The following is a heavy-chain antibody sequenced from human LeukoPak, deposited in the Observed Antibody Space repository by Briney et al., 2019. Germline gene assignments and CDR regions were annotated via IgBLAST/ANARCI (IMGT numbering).Heavy chain of an antibody. CDR3: ARHGDGFYHGMDV. CDR2: ISSGGHNT. V-gene: IGHV3-21*01. Sequence: GGSLRLSCAASDFIFSRYSMNWFRQAPGEGLEWVSSISSGGHNTFYADPVKGRFTISRDNAKNSLYLQMNSLRVEDTAVYYCARHGDGFYHGMDVWGQGTTVTVSS. D-gene: IGHD4-17*01. CDR1: DFIFSRYS. J-gene: IGHJ6*01.